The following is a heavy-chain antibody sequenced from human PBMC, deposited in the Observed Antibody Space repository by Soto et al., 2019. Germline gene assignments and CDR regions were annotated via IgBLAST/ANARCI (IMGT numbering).Heavy chain of an antibody. CDR2: ISYDGSNK. V-gene: IGHV3-30*18. Sequence: PGGSLRLSCVASGFTFSSYGMHWVRQAPGKGLEWVAVISYDGSNKYYADSVKGRFTISRDNSKNTLYLQMNSLRAEDTAVYYCAKDRTYGGNSYYYYYGMDVWGQGTTVTVSS. D-gene: IGHD4-17*01. CDR1: GFTFSSYG. CDR3: AKDRTYGGNSYYYYYGMDV. J-gene: IGHJ6*02.